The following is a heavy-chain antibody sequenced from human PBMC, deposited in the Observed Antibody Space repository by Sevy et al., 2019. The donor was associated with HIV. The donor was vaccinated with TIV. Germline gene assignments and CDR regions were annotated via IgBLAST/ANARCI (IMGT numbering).Heavy chain of an antibody. D-gene: IGHD3-22*01. CDR1: GFTFSNFA. J-gene: IGHJ6*02. CDR2: ISYDGSNK. V-gene: IGHV3-30-3*01. CDR3: ANGLRSDSSDYYYSDDYYHGMDV. Sequence: GGYLRLSCAASGFTFSNFAMHWVRQAPGKGLEWVVVISYDGSNKYYADTVKGRFTISRDNSKNTLYLQMNSLRPEDTAVYYCANGLRSDSSDYYYSDDYYHGMDVWGQGTTVTVSS.